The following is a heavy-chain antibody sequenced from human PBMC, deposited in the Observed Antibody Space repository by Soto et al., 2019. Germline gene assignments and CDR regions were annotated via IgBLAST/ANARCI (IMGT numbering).Heavy chain of an antibody. CDR3: ARCSGSYDTRWPIDY. Sequence: PGGSLRLSCAASGFTFSSYAMHWVRQAPGKGLEWVAVISYDGSNKYYADSVKGRFTISRDNSKNTLYLQMNSLRAEDTAVYYCARCSGSYDTRWPIDYWGQGTLVTVSS. CDR1: GFTFSSYA. V-gene: IGHV3-30-3*01. D-gene: IGHD1-26*01. CDR2: ISYDGSNK. J-gene: IGHJ4*02.